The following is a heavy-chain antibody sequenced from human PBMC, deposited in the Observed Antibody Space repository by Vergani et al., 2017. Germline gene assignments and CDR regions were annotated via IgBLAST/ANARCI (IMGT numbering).Heavy chain of an antibody. CDR3: ARDTVTGSRYFDY. CDR2: IRSKANSYAT. J-gene: IGHJ4*02. CDR1: GFTFSGSA. D-gene: IGHD6-19*01. V-gene: IGHV3-73*01. Sequence: EVQLVESGGGLVQPGGSLKLSCAASGFTFSGSAMHWVRQASGKGLEWVGRIRSKANSYATAYAASVKGRFTISRDDSKNTAYLQMNSLRPEDTAVYYCARDTVTGSRYFDYWGQGTLVTVSS.